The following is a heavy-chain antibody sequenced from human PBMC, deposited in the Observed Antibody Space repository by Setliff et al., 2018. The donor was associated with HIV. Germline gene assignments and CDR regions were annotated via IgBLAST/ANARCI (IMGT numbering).Heavy chain of an antibody. V-gene: IGHV1-8*02. Sequence: GASVKVSCKASGYIFTSYDINWVRQATGQGLEWMGWMNPNSGNTGYAQKLQGRVTMTEDTSTDTAYMEPSSLSFEDTAVYYCATTGPYSGSLYGMDVWGQGTTVTVSS. CDR3: ATTGPYSGSLYGMDV. J-gene: IGHJ6*02. CDR1: GYIFTSYD. CDR2: MNPNSGNT. D-gene: IGHD1-26*01.